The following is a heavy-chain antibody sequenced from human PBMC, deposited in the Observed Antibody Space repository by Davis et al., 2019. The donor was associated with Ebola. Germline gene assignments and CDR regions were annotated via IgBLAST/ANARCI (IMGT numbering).Heavy chain of an antibody. V-gene: IGHV3-30-3*01. J-gene: IGHJ6*02. CDR3: ARDPSGSWRGIYYYYGMDV. Sequence: GESLKISCAASGFTFSSYAMHWVRQAPGKGLEWVAVISYDGSNKYYADSVKGRFTISRDKSKNTLYLQMNSLRAEDTAVYYCARDPSGSWRGIYYYYGMDVWGQGTTVTVSS. D-gene: IGHD1-26*01. CDR1: GFTFSSYA. CDR2: ISYDGSNK.